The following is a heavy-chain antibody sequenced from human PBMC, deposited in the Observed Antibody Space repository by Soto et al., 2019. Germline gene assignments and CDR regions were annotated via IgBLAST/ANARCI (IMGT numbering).Heavy chain of an antibody. CDR1: GGTFSSYA. J-gene: IGHJ3*02. V-gene: IGHV1-69*13. CDR2: IIPIFGPA. CDR3: AGGSSSSRIHDAFDI. Sequence: SVKVSCKASGGTFSSYAISWVRQAPGQGLEWMGGIIPIFGPANYAQKFQGRVTITADESTSTAYMELSSLRSEDTAVYYCAGGSSSSRIHDAFDIWGQGTMVTVSS. D-gene: IGHD6-6*01.